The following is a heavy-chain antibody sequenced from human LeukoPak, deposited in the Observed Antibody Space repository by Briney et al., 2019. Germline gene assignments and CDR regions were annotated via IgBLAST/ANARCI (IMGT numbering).Heavy chain of an antibody. CDR3: AKDSVIFDY. V-gene: IGHV3-23*01. CDR2: ISGSGGST. J-gene: IGHJ4*02. D-gene: IGHD3-10*01. CDR1: GFSFRSYT. Sequence: PAGGSLRLSCEGSGFSFRSYTMNWVRQVPGKGLEWVSAISGSGGSTYYADSVKGRFTISRDNSKNTLYLQMNSLRAEDTAVYYCAKDSVIFDYWGQGTLVTVSS.